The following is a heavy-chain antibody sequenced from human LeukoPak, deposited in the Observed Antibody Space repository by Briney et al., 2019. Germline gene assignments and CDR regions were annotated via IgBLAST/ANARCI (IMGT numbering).Heavy chain of an antibody. Sequence: PSQTLSLTCTVSGGSISSGDYYWSWIRQPPGKGLEWIGYIYYSGSTYYNPSLKSRVTISVDTSKNQFSLKLSSVTVADTAVYYCARVVATITRLFDYWGQGTLVTVSS. CDR3: ARVVATITRLFDY. D-gene: IGHD5-12*01. CDR1: GGSISSGDYY. V-gene: IGHV4-30-4*01. J-gene: IGHJ4*02. CDR2: IYYSGST.